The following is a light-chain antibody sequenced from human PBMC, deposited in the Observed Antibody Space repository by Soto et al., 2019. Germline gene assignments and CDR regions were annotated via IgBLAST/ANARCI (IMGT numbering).Light chain of an antibody. CDR3: SAYAGSNTFV. CDR2: EVT. V-gene: IGLV2-8*01. Sequence: QSALAQPPSASGSPGQSVTLSCTGTGSDVGDNYVSWYQQHLGKAPKLIIYEVTLRPSGVPDRFSGSKSGNTASLTVSGLQADDEADYYCSAYAGSNTFVFGTGTKLTVL. CDR1: GSDVGDNY. J-gene: IGLJ1*01.